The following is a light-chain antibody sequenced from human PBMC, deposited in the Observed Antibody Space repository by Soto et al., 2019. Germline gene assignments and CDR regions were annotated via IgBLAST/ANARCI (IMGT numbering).Light chain of an antibody. J-gene: IGKJ4*01. V-gene: IGKV3-11*01. CDR1: QSVTSY. CDR2: DAS. Sequence: TLSLSPGERATLSCRASQSVTSYLAWYQQKPGQAPRLLIYDASNRATGIPARFSGSGSGTDFTLTISSLEPEDFAVYYCQRRSNWPLTFGGGTKVHIK. CDR3: QRRSNWPLT.